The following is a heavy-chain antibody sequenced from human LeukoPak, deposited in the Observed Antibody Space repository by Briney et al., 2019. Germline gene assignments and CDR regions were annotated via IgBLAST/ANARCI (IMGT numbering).Heavy chain of an antibody. CDR1: GYTFTSSD. CDR3: ARLITMVRTSRRFDP. V-gene: IGHV1-18*01. CDR2: MNPNSGNT. Sequence: ASVKVSCKASGYTFTSSDINWVRQATGQGLEWMGWMNPNSGNTNYAQKLQGRVTMTTDTSTSTAYMELRSLRSDDTAVYYCARLITMVRTSRRFDPWGQGTLVTVSS. J-gene: IGHJ5*02. D-gene: IGHD3-10*01.